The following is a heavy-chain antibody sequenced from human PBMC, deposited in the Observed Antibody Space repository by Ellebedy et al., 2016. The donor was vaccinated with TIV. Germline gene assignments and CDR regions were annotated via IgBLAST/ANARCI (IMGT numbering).Heavy chain of an antibody. CDR1: GGSFSNYQ. D-gene: IGHD3-9*01. CDR3: ARGHRYFGPHGMDV. V-gene: IGHV4-34*01. CDR2: INESGFT. J-gene: IGHJ6*02. Sequence: MPSETLSLTCAVPGGSFSNYQWTWIRQTPGTGLEWIGEINESGFTKYNPSLKSRVTVSIDTSTNQFSLRLTSVAAADTGVYYCARGHRYFGPHGMDVWGQGTTVTVPS.